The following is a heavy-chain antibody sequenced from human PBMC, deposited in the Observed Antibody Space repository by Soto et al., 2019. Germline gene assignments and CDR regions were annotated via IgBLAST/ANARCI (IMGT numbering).Heavy chain of an antibody. CDR2: IFSNDEK. D-gene: IGHD5-18*01. Sequence: SGPTLVNPTETLTLTCTVSGFSLSNARMGVSWIRQPPGKALEWLAHIFSNDEKSYSTSLKSRLTISKDTSKSQVVLTMTNMDPVDTATYYCARFRNSYGFYYYYGMDVWGQGTTVTVSS. CDR3: ARFRNSYGFYYYYGMDV. CDR1: GFSLSNARMG. J-gene: IGHJ6*02. V-gene: IGHV2-26*01.